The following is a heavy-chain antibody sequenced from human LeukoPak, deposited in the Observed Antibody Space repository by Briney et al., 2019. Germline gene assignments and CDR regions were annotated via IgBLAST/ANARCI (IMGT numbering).Heavy chain of an antibody. J-gene: IGHJ6*02. CDR2: IGAYNGNT. CDR1: GYTFTSYG. V-gene: IGHV1-18*01. CDR3: AREDLGYCSGGSCYETSFMDV. D-gene: IGHD2-15*01. Sequence: GASVKVSCKASGYTFTSYGISWVRQAPGQGLEWMGWIGAYNGNTNYAQKLQGRVTMTTDTSTSTAYMELRSLRSDDTAVYYCAREDLGYCSGGSCYETSFMDVWGQGTTVTVSS.